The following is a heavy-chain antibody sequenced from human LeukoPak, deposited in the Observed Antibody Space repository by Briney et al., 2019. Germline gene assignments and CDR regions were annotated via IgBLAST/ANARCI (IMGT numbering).Heavy chain of an antibody. V-gene: IGHV3-30*02. CDR2: SRYNGIET. CDR1: GFNFSSFG. D-gene: IGHD4-23*01. Sequence: GGSLTLSCAASGFNFSSFGIHWVRQAPGKRLEWVAFSRYNGIETYFADSVKGRFTISRYNSKNTLYLQINSPRGDDSAVYFCARAYGGNFFDYWGQGTLVTVSS. J-gene: IGHJ4*02. CDR3: ARAYGGNFFDY.